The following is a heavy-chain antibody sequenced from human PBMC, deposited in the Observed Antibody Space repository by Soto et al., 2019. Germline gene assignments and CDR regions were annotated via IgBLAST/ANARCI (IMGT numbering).Heavy chain of an antibody. D-gene: IGHD2-2*01. CDR3: ARDEYQLLSSVSWFDS. CDR1: GGSISDDSY. J-gene: IGHJ5*01. CDR2: IYHTGNT. V-gene: IGHV4-30-4*01. Sequence: SETLSLTCTVSGGSISDDSYLSWILQTPWKGLEWIGYIYHTGNTYYNPSLRSRVPISVDKSKSQFSLKLISVTAADTAVYFCARDEYQLLSSVSWFDSWGQGTLVTVSS.